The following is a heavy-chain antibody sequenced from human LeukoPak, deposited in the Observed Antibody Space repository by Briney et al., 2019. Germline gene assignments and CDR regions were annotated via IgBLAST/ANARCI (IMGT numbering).Heavy chain of an antibody. Sequence: ASVKVSCKASGGTFSSYAISWVRQAPGQGLKWMGRIIPILGIANYAQKFQGRVTITADKSTSTAYMELSSLRSEDTAVYYCAREGLLTPYYFDYWGQGTLVTVSS. CDR2: IIPILGIA. CDR1: GGTFSSYA. J-gene: IGHJ4*02. D-gene: IGHD1-14*01. V-gene: IGHV1-69*04. CDR3: AREGLLTPYYFDY.